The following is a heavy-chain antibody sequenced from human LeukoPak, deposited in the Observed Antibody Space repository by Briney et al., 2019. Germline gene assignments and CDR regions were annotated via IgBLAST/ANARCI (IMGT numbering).Heavy chain of an antibody. Sequence: EGSLRLSCTASGFTFSDYWMTWVRHAPGKGPEWVANIKQDGSQRYYVDSVRGRFTISRDNAKNSLFLQMNGLRAEDTAVYYCARRGGSSSRRTPIDCCGQGTLVTVSS. D-gene: IGHD6-6*01. CDR3: ARRGGSSSRRTPIDC. V-gene: IGHV3-7*01. CDR2: IKQDGSQR. CDR1: GFTFSDYW. J-gene: IGHJ4*02.